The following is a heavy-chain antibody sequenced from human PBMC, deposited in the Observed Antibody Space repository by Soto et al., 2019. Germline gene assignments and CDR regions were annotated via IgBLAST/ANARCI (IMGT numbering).Heavy chain of an antibody. CDR1: GFTVSSNY. CDR2: IYSGGTT. J-gene: IGHJ4*02. CDR3: ARDYSGSYWGQDY. Sequence: GGSLRLSCTASGFTVSSNYMSWVRPAPGKGLEWVSVIYSGGTTYYGDSVKGRFTISRDNSKNTLYLQMNSLRAEDTAVYYCARDYSGSYWGQDYWGQGTLVTVSS. V-gene: IGHV3-66*01. D-gene: IGHD1-26*01.